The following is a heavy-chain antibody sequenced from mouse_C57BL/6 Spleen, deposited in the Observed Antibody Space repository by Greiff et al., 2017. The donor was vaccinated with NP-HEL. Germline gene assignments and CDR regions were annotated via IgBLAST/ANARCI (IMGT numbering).Heavy chain of an antibody. D-gene: IGHD3-3*01. CDR3: ARRAGTGTYYFDY. Sequence: VMLVESGPELVKPGASVKISCKASGYAFSSSWMNWVKQRPGKGLEWIGRIYPGDGDTNYNGKFKGKATLTADKSSSTAYMQLSSLTSEDSAVYFCARRAGTGTYYFDYWGQGTTLTVSS. V-gene: IGHV1-82*01. J-gene: IGHJ2*01. CDR2: IYPGDGDT. CDR1: GYAFSSSW.